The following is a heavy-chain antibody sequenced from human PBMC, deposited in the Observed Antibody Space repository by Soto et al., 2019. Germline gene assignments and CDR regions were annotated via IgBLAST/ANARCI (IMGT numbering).Heavy chain of an antibody. CDR2: ISHSGTT. Sequence: PSEILSLTCAVYGGSFSGYYWTWIRQTPGKGLEWIGEISHSGTTNYKPSLKSRVTISADPSKKQFSLNLTSVTAADSGVYYCARESEDLTSNFDYWGQGTLVTVSS. CDR3: ARESEDLTSNFDY. V-gene: IGHV4-34*01. CDR1: GGSFSGYY. J-gene: IGHJ4*02.